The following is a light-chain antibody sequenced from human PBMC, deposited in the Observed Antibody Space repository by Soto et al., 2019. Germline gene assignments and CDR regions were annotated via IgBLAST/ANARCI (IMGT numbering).Light chain of an antibody. CDR2: EVS. J-gene: IGLJ2*01. V-gene: IGLV2-14*01. CDR1: SSDVGGYNY. Sequence: QSVLTQPASVSGSPGQSITISCTGTSSDVGGYNYVSWYQQHPGKAPKLIIYEVSDRPSGVSDRFSGSKSGNTASLTISGLQAEDEADFYCSSYTGSSPVIFGGGTKVTVL. CDR3: SSYTGSSPVI.